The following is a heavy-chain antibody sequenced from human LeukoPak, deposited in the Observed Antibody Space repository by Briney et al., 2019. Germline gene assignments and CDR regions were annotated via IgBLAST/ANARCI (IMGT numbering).Heavy chain of an antibody. V-gene: IGHV3-33*01. Sequence: TGGSLRLSCAASGFPFSSYGMHWVRQAPGKGLEWVAVIWYDGSNKYYADSVKGRFTISRDNSKNTLYLQMNSLRAEDTAVYYCARDGSSWFYFDYWGQGTLVTVSS. CDR1: GFPFSSYG. CDR2: IWYDGSNK. CDR3: ARDGSSWFYFDY. D-gene: IGHD6-13*01. J-gene: IGHJ4*02.